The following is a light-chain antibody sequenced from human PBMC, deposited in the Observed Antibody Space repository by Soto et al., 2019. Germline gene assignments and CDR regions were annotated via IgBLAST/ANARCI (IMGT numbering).Light chain of an antibody. CDR3: GTWDSSLSAGV. Sequence: QSVLTQPPSVSAAPGQKVTISCSGGSSNIANNYVSWYQHLPGSAPQLLIYENDKRPSGIPDRFSGSKSGTSATLGITGLQTGDEADYYCGTWDSSLSAGVXGTGTKVPVL. CDR2: END. V-gene: IGLV1-51*02. J-gene: IGLJ1*01. CDR1: SSNIANNY.